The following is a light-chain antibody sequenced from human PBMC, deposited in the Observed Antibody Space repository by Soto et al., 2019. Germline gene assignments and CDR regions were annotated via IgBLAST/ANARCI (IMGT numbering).Light chain of an antibody. CDR3: QEYNSAPLT. V-gene: IGKV1-27*01. Sequence: DIRMTQSPSSLSASVGAIATITCRASQGTSNYLAWYQQKPGKVPKLLIHTASTLQSGVPSRFSGSGSGTDFTLTISSLQPEDVATYYCQEYNSAPLTFGGGTKVEIK. CDR1: QGTSNY. CDR2: TAS. J-gene: IGKJ4*01.